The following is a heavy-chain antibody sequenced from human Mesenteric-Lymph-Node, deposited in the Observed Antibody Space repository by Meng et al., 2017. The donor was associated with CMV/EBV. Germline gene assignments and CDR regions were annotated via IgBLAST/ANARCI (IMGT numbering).Heavy chain of an antibody. J-gene: IGHJ3*02. V-gene: IGHV3-30-3*01. CDR3: ARDNSGYYDSSGYQDAFDI. D-gene: IGHD3-22*01. Sequence: GESLKISCAASGFTFSSYAMHWVRQAPGKGLEWVAVIGYDGNNKYYADSVKGRFTISRDNSKNTLFLQMNSLRTEDTALYYCARDNSGYYDSSGYQDAFDIWGQGTVVTVSS. CDR1: GFTFSSYA. CDR2: IGYDGNNK.